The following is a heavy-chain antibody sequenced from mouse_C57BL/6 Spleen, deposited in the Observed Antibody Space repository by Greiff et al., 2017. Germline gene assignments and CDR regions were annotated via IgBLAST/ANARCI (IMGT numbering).Heavy chain of an antibody. CDR1: GYSFTGYY. CDR3: ARENYYGSGGYFDV. J-gene: IGHJ1*03. D-gene: IGHD1-1*01. CDR2: ISHSTGGT. Sequence: VQLQQSGPELVKPGASVKISCKASGYSFTGYYMHWVKQSSEKSLEWIGEISHSTGGTSSNQKFKGKATLTVDKSSSTAYMQLKRRTSEDSAVYYCARENYYGSGGYFDVWGTGTTVTVSS. V-gene: IGHV1-43*01.